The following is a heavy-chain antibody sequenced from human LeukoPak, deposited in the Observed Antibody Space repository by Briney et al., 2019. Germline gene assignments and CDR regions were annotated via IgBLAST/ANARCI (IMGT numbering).Heavy chain of an antibody. CDR2: INPNSGGT. Sequence: GASVKVSCKASGYTFTGYYMHWVRQAPGQGLEWMGWINPNSGGTNYAQKFQGRVTMTRDTSISTAYMELSRLRSDDTAVYYCARVSASPYYYDSSGAVLLFDYWGQGTLVTVSS. D-gene: IGHD3-22*01. J-gene: IGHJ4*02. CDR1: GYTFTGYY. V-gene: IGHV1-2*02. CDR3: ARVSASPYYYDSSGAVLLFDY.